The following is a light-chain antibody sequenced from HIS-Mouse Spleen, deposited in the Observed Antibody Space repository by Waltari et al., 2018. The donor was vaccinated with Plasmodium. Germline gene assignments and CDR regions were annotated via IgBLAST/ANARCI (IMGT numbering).Light chain of an antibody. J-gene: IGLJ3*02. V-gene: IGLV2-23*01. Sequence: QSALTQPASVSGSPGQSITISCTGTSSDVGSYNLVSWYQQHPGKAPKLMINEGSKRPSGVSNRSSGSKAGDTASLTISGLQTEDEADYYCCSYAGSSTNWVFGGGTKLTVL. CDR1: SSDVGSYNL. CDR2: EGS. CDR3: CSYAGSSTNWV.